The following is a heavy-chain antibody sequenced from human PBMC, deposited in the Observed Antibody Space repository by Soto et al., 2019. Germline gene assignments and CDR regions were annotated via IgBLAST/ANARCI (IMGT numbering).Heavy chain of an antibody. J-gene: IGHJ4*02. D-gene: IGHD3-10*01. CDR2: IYHSGST. V-gene: IGHV4-30-2*01. CDR1: GGSISSGDYS. Sequence: QLQLQESGSGLVKPSQTLSLTCAVSGGSISSGDYSWSWIRQPPGKGLEWIGYIYHSGSTTYNPSLESRITISADRSLNQLSLKLRSVKAADTAVYYCACDYGSGSYRFDYWGQGILVTVSS. CDR3: ACDYGSGSYRFDY.